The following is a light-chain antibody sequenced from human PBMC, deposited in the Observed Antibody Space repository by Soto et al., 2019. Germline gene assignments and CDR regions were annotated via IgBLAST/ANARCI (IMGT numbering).Light chain of an antibody. V-gene: IGKV1-39*01. Sequence: DIQMTQSPSSLSASVGDRVTITCRASQSISSYLNWYQQKPGKAPKLLIYAASSLQSGVPSRFSGSGSGTDFTLTIRRLQPEDFATYYWQKSYSTPYTFGQGTKLEIK. CDR2: AAS. J-gene: IGKJ2*01. CDR3: QKSYSTPYT. CDR1: QSISSY.